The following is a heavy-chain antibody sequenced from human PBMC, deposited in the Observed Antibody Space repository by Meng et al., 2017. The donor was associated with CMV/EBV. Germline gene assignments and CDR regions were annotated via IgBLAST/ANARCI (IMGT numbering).Heavy chain of an antibody. D-gene: IGHD6-13*01. CDR2: ISDSGGIT. CDR3: AKGRSIEAPGTRYFDC. J-gene: IGHJ4*02. Sequence: GGSLRLSCAASGFTFSNYWMHWVRQPPGKGLVWVSIISDSGGITYYADSVEGRFTISRDNSKNTLYLQMNSLRAEDTAVYYCAKGRSIEAPGTRYFDCWGQGTLVTVSS. CDR1: GFTFSNYW. V-gene: IGHV3-23*01.